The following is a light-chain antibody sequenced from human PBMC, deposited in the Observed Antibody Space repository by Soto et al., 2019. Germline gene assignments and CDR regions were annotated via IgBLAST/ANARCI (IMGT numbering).Light chain of an antibody. CDR1: QSVSSN. V-gene: IGKV3-15*01. J-gene: IGKJ1*01. Sequence: EIVMTQSPATLSVSPGERATLSCRASQSVSSNLAWYQQKPGQAPRLLIYGASTRATGIPARFSGSGSGTEFTLTISSLQSEDFQVYYCQQYTNWPKTFGQGTKV. CDR2: GAS. CDR3: QQYTNWPKT.